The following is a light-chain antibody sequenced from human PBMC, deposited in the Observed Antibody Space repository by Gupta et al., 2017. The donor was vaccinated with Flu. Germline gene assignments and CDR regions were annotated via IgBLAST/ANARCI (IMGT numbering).Light chain of an antibody. Sequence: QATLSKPASASGSRGQTVTISCTGPSSDVGGYDFVSWYQQHPGKAPKVVIYEVSKRPSGVPDRFSGSKSGNTASLTVSGLQTDDEADYYCSSYAGRSIYYVFGTGTKVTVL. CDR2: EVS. V-gene: IGLV2-8*01. CDR3: SSYAGRSIYYV. CDR1: SSDVGGYDF. J-gene: IGLJ1*01.